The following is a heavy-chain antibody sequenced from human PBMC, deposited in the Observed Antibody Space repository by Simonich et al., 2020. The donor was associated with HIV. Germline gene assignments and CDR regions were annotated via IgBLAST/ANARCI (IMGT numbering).Heavy chain of an antibody. Sequence: QVQLVESGGGVVQPGRSLRLSCAASGFTFSSYAMHWVRPAPCKGLEWVAVISYDGSNKYYADSVKGRFTISSDNSKNTLYLQMNSLRAEDTAVYYCASGGSISSVWADDYWGQGTLVTVSS. CDR1: GFTFSSYA. CDR2: ISYDGSNK. V-gene: IGHV3-30*07. CDR3: ASGGSISSVWADDY. D-gene: IGHD3-16*01. J-gene: IGHJ4*02.